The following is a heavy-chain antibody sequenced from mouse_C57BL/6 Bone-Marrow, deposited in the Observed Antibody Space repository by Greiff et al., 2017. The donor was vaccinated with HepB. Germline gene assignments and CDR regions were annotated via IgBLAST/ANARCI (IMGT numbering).Heavy chain of an antibody. Sequence: VQLQQPGAELVKPGASVKMSCKASGYTFTSYWITWVKQRPGQGLEWIGDIYPGSGSTNYNEKFKSKATLTVDTSSSTAYMQLSSLTSEDSAVYYCASQRDYDYAWFAYWGQGTLVTVSA. CDR3: ASQRDYDYAWFAY. D-gene: IGHD2-4*01. J-gene: IGHJ3*01. CDR1: GYTFTSYW. V-gene: IGHV1-55*01. CDR2: IYPGSGST.